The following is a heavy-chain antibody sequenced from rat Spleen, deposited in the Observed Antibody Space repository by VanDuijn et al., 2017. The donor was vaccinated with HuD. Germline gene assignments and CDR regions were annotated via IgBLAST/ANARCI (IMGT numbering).Heavy chain of an antibody. V-gene: IGHV5-20*01. CDR1: GFTFSDYY. J-gene: IGHJ3*01. CDR2: ITNGGGTT. Sequence: EVQLVESDGGLVQPGRSLKLSCAASGFTFSDYYMAWVRQAPTKGLEWVATITNGGGTTYYRDSVKGRFTISRDNTRSTLYLQMDSLRSEDTATYYCTTMSNWFTFWGQGTLVTVSS. CDR3: TTMSNWFTF.